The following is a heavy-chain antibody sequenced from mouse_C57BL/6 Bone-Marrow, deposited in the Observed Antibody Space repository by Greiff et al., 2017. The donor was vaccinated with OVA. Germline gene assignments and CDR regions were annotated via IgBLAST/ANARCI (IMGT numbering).Heavy chain of an antibody. Sequence: EVKLMEPGGDLVKPGGSLKLSCAASGFTFSSYGMSWVRQTPDKRLEWVATISSGGSYTYYPDSVKGRFTISRDNAKNTLYLQMSSLKSEDTAMYYCARHGDYGSFFDYWGQGTTLTVSS. D-gene: IGHD1-1*01. CDR2: ISSGGSYT. CDR1: GFTFSSYG. V-gene: IGHV5-6*01. J-gene: IGHJ2*01. CDR3: ARHGDYGSFFDY.